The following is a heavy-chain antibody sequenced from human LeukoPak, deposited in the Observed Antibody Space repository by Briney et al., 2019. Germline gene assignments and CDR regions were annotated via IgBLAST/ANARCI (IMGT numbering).Heavy chain of an antibody. CDR1: GESISGFY. J-gene: IGHJ6*03. V-gene: IGHV4-38-2*02. CDR2: IYYSGST. Sequence: SETLSLTCTVSGESISGFYWTWIRQPPGKGLEWIGSIYYSGSTYYNPSLKSRVTISVDTSKNQFSLKLSSVTAADTAVYYCARVRYGYYDFWSGYYYYYYMDVWGKGTTVTVSS. D-gene: IGHD3-3*01. CDR3: ARVRYGYYDFWSGYYYYYYMDV.